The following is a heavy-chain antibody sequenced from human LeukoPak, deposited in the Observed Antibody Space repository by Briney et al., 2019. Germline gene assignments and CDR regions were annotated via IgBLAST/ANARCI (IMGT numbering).Heavy chain of an antibody. J-gene: IGHJ4*02. D-gene: IGHD1-26*01. V-gene: IGHV4-38-2*01. CDR1: GYSIRSGFY. CDR2: VFSGNT. CDR3: ARLRGSYNYFYS. Sequence: PSETLSLTCAVSGYSIRSGFYWGWIRQPPGKGLEWIGSVFSGNTYYNPSLKSRVIISVDTSKNQFSLDLSSVTAADTAMYYCARLRGSYNYFYSWGQGTLVTVSS.